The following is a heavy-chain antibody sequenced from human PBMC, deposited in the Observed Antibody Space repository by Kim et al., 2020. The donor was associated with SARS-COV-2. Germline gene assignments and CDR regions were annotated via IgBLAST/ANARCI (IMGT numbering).Heavy chain of an antibody. V-gene: IGHV3-23*01. CDR3: AKANYDFFGEV. CDR1: GFSLASSV. Sequence: GGSLRLSCAASGFSLASSVMSWVRQAPGKGLEWLSDISYSGAPTHYADSVKGRFSISRDTSKNTVYLQMSGLRAADTAIYFCAKANYDFFGEVWGQGTTVIVSS. J-gene: IGHJ6*02. D-gene: IGHD3-3*01. CDR2: ISYSGAPT.